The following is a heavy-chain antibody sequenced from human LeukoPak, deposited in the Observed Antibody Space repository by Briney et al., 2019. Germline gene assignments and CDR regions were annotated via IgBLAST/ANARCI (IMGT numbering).Heavy chain of an antibody. V-gene: IGHV3-30*03. J-gene: IGHJ5*02. D-gene: IGHD2-21*01. Sequence: GGSLRLSCAASGFTFSSYGMHWVRQAPGKGLEWVAVISYDGSNKYYADSVKGRFTVSRDNSKNTLYLQMNSPRAEDTAVYYCASDQHTSWGQGTLVTVSS. CDR3: ASDQHTS. CDR1: GFTFSSYG. CDR2: ISYDGSNK.